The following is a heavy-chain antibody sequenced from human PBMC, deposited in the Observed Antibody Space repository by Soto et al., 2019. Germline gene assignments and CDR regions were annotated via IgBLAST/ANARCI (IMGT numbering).Heavy chain of an antibody. J-gene: IGHJ4*02. CDR3: GVATMPYFDY. Sequence: QLQLQESGPGLVKPSETLSLTCTVSGGSISSSSYYWGWIRQPPGKGLEWIGSIYYSGSTYYNPYIKSRVTISVETTKNQFALKLSSVTAADTAVYYCGVATMPYFDYWGQGTLVTVSS. V-gene: IGHV4-39*01. CDR2: IYYSGST. D-gene: IGHD5-12*01. CDR1: GGSISSSSYY.